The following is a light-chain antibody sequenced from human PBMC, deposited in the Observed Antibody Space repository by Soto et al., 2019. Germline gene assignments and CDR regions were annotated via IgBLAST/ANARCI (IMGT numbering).Light chain of an antibody. V-gene: IGKV3-20*01. J-gene: IGKJ1*01. Sequence: EIVMTQSPGTLSLSPGETATLSCRASQSVSSNYVAWFHQKPGQAPRLLIYGASSRATGIPDRFSGSGSGTDSTLTISRLEPEDFAVYYCQQYGSSPWTFGQGTKVDIK. CDR3: QQYGSSPWT. CDR2: GAS. CDR1: QSVSSNY.